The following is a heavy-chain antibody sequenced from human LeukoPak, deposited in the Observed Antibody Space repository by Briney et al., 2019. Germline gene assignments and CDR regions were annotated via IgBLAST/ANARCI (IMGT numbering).Heavy chain of an antibody. CDR3: ARQGGGFWYFDL. CDR1: GGSISSYY. Sequence: SETLSLTCTVSGGSISSYYWSRIRQPPGKGLEWIGYIYYSGSTNYNPSLKSRVTISVDTSKNQFSLKLSSVTAADTAVYYCARQGGGFWYFDLWGRGTLVTVSS. V-gene: IGHV4-59*08. D-gene: IGHD6-25*01. CDR2: IYYSGST. J-gene: IGHJ2*01.